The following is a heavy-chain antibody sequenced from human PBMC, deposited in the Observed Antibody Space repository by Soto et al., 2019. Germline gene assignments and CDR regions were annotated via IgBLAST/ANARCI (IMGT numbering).Heavy chain of an antibody. J-gene: IGHJ6*03. D-gene: IGHD2-15*01. CDR2: INSDGSVS. Sequence: EVQLVESGGGLVQPGGSLRLSCAASGFTFSNYWMYWVRQAPGKGLEWVSRINSDGSVSSYADSVKGRLTISRDNVKNTLYLKMDSLRAEETALYYCARGDCVGGTCYSLAGSFYYYMDVWGKGTTVTVFS. CDR1: GFTFSNYW. V-gene: IGHV3-74*02. CDR3: ARGDCVGGTCYSLAGSFYYYMDV.